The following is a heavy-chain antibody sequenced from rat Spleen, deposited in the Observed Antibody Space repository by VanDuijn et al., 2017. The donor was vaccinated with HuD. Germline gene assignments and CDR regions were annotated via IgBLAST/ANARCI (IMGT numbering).Heavy chain of an antibody. Sequence: EVQLQESGPGLVKPSQSLSLTCSVTGYSITSSYRWNWIRKFPGNKLEWLGYINSAGSTNYNPSLKSRISITRDTSKNHFFLQVNSVTTEDTATYYCARRELPGPWFAYWGQGTLVTVSS. CDR2: INSAGST. D-gene: IGHD1-4*01. J-gene: IGHJ3*01. CDR3: ARRELPGPWFAY. CDR1: GYSITSSYR. V-gene: IGHV3-3*01.